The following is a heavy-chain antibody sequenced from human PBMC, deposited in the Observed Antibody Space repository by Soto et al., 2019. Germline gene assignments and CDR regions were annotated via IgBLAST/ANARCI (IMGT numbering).Heavy chain of an antibody. Sequence: GGSLRLSCAASGFTFSSYSMNWVRQAPGKVLECVSSSSISSIYIYYAYSVKGRFTISRDNAKNYLYLQMNSLRDEETAMYYCARGSYDSSGYRNDAFDLWVQGTLVTVSS. CDR3: ARGSYDSSGYRNDAFDL. D-gene: IGHD3-22*01. J-gene: IGHJ3*01. V-gene: IGHV3-21*01. CDR2: SSISSIYI. CDR1: GFTFSSYS.